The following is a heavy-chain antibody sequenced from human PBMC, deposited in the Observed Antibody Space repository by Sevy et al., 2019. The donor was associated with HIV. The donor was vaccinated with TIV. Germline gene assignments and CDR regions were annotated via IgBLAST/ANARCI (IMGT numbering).Heavy chain of an antibody. CDR3: TTRLGVPFDY. Sequence: GGSLRLPCAVSGFNFSVSAMHWVRQASGKGLEWLGRIRSKANNYATAYSTSVKGRFTMSRDDSKSTAYLQMNSLKSEDTALYYCTTRLGVPFDYWGQGALVTVSS. CDR2: IRSKANNYAT. D-gene: IGHD3-10*01. CDR1: GFNFSVSA. J-gene: IGHJ4*02. V-gene: IGHV3-73*01.